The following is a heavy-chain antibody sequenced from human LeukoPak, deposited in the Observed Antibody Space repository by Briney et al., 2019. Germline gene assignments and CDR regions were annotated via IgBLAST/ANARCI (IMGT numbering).Heavy chain of an antibody. CDR2: IYSGGST. Sequence: GGSLRLSCAASGFTVSSNYMSWVRQAPGKGLEWVSVIYSGGSTYYADSVKGRFTISRDNSKNTLYLRMNSLRAEDTAVYYCARGNSSSWYRAFDIWGQGTMVTVSS. V-gene: IGHV3-66*01. J-gene: IGHJ3*02. D-gene: IGHD6-13*01. CDR3: ARGNSSSWYRAFDI. CDR1: GFTVSSNY.